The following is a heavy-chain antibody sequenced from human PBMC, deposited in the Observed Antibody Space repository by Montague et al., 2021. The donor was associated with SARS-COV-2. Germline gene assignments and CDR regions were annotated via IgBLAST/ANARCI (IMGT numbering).Heavy chain of an antibody. D-gene: IGHD3-10*01. CDR2: IFTGDSTT. V-gene: IGHV3-23*03. CDR3: AKDQDNWFGGSGLGGSGMDV. Sequence: SLRLSCAASGFTFSDYAMTWVRQAPGKGLEWVSIIFTGDSTTYSADSVKGRFTISRDNSKNTLYLQMNRLRAEDTAVYYCAKDQDNWFGGSGLGGSGMDVWGKGTTVTVSS. CDR1: GFTFSDYA. J-gene: IGHJ6*04.